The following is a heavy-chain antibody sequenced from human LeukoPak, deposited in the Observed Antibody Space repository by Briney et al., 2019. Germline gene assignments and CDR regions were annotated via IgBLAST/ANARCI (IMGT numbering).Heavy chain of an antibody. CDR1: GFTIDDYW. J-gene: IGHJ4*02. Sequence: GGSLRLSCAASGFTIDDYWMSWVRQALGKGLEWVANIKEDVSDKYYVDSVKGRFTISRDNAKNSLYLQMSRLRAEDTAVYYCARVGVAGFDYWGQGILVTVSS. CDR2: IKEDVSDK. D-gene: IGHD3-3*01. CDR3: ARVGVAGFDY. V-gene: IGHV3-7*03.